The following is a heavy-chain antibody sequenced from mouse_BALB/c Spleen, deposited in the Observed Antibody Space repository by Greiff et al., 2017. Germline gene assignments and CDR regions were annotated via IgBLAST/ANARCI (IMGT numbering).Heavy chain of an antibody. Sequence: EVMLVESGGGLVKPGGSLKLSCAASGFTFSSYAMSWVRQTPEKRLEWVASISSGGSTYYPDSVKGRFTISRDNARNILYLQMSSLRSEDTAMYYCARGRNGSSYFDYWGQGTTLTVSS. CDR2: ISSGGST. J-gene: IGHJ2*01. V-gene: IGHV5-6-5*01. CDR1: GFTFSSYA. CDR3: ARGRNGSSYFDY. D-gene: IGHD1-1*01.